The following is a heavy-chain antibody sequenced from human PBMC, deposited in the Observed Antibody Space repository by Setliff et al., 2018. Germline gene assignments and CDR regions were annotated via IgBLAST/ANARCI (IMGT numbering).Heavy chain of an antibody. Sequence: SETLSLTCTVSGGSISSGYIWGWIRQPAGKGLEWIGYIYSSGSTYYNPSLKSRVSISVDTSKNQFSLKLSSVTAADMAVYYCAREQWLDPPGYYYMDVWAKGTTVTVSS. V-gene: IGHV4-61*10. D-gene: IGHD6-19*01. CDR2: IYSSGST. J-gene: IGHJ6*03. CDR3: AREQWLDPPGYYYMDV. CDR1: GGSISSGYI.